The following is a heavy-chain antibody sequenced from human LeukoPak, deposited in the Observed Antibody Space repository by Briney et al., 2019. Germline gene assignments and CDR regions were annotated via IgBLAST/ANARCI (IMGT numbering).Heavy chain of an antibody. D-gene: IGHD4-23*01. V-gene: IGHV3-30-3*02. Sequence: GGSLRLSCAASGFTFSSYAMHWVRQAPGKGLEWVAVISYDGSNKYYADSVKGRFTISRDNSKDTLYLQMNSLRAEDTPVYYCAKYCLTPRYWYFDLWGRGTLVTVSS. CDR2: ISYDGSNK. CDR3: AKYCLTPRYWYFDL. CDR1: GFTFSSYA. J-gene: IGHJ2*01.